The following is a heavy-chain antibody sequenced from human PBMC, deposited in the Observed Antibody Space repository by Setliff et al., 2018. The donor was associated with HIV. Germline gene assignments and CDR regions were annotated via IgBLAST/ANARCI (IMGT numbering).Heavy chain of an antibody. D-gene: IGHD5-12*01. Sequence: SETLSLTCTVSGGSITNTNYYWSWIRQPPGKGLEWIGSIYYSVNTYYNPSLKSRVTMSVDTSKNQFYLNLRSVTAADTAVYFCATLRWLRSKHSAYWGQGTLVTGS. CDR1: GGSITNTNYY. V-gene: IGHV4-39*01. J-gene: IGHJ4*01. CDR2: IYYSVNT. CDR3: ATLRWLRSKHSAY.